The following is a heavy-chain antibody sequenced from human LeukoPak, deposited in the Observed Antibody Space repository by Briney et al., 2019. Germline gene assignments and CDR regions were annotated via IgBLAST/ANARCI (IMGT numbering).Heavy chain of an antibody. V-gene: IGHV3-23*01. CDR2: ISASAAGT. Sequence: GGSLRLSCAASGFSFSSYAMSWVRQAPGKGLEWVSGISASAAGTHYADSVNGRFTISRDSSTNTLYLQMNSLRAEDTAVYYCAKDTRGYTYGYFEYWGQGNLVTVSS. J-gene: IGHJ4*02. CDR1: GFSFSSYA. D-gene: IGHD5-18*01. CDR3: AKDTRGYTYGYFEY.